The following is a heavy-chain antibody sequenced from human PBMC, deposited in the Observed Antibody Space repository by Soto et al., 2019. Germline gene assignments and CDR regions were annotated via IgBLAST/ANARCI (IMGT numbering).Heavy chain of an antibody. V-gene: IGHV4-34*01. CDR3: ARSPRWFDP. J-gene: IGHJ5*02. Sequence: QVQLQQWGAGLLKPSETLSLTCAVYGGSFSGYYWSWIRQPPGKGLEWIGEIDHTGSTTYNPSLKRRVTISVDTSKNPFSMQLGSVTAADTAVYYCARSPRWFDPWGQGTLVTVSS. CDR1: GGSFSGYY. CDR2: IDHTGST.